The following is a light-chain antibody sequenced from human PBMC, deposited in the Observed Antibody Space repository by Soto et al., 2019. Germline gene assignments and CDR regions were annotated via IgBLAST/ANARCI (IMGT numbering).Light chain of an antibody. Sequence: QSVLTQPASVSGSPGQSITISCTGTSSDVSGYNYVSWYQHHPGKAPKLMIYDVSNRPSGVSNRFSGSKSGDTASLTISGLQPEDEADYYCSSYTTSNTRQIVFGTGTKVTV. CDR1: SSDVSGYNY. J-gene: IGLJ1*01. V-gene: IGLV2-14*03. CDR3: SSYTTSNTRQIV. CDR2: DVS.